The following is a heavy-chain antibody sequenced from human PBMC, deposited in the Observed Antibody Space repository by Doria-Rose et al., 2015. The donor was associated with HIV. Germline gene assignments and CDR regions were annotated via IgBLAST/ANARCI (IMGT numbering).Heavy chain of an antibody. CDR3: ARFRPSRGIYYSLDV. D-gene: IGHD3-10*01. J-gene: IGHJ6*03. CDR2: IYSSGST. V-gene: IGHV4-4*09. Sequence: VQLQESGPGLVKPAETLSLTCTVSGGSISSYYWNWIRQPPGKGLEWIGYIYSSGSTHYNSSLKSRVTISIATTKDQSPLKLSFVTAADTAVYYCARFRPSRGIYYSLDVWGKGTTVTVSS. CDR1: GGSISSYY.